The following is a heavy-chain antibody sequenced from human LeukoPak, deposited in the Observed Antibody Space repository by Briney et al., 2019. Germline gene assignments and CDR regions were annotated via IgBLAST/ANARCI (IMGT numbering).Heavy chain of an antibody. Sequence: GGSLRLSCAASGLSFSSYGLSWVRQTPGKGLEWVSAISTTSIITYYADSVKGRFTISRDNSKNTLYLQMNSLRVEDTAVYYCARLSRMVYATEGTFDIWGQGTMVTVSS. J-gene: IGHJ3*02. D-gene: IGHD2-8*01. CDR2: ISTTSIIT. CDR3: ARLSRMVYATEGTFDI. CDR1: GLSFSSYG. V-gene: IGHV3-23*01.